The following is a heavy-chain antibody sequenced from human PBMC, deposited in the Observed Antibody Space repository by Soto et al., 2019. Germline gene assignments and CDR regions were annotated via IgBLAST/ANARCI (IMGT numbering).Heavy chain of an antibody. CDR3: AGGASYDYVWGSTSYYFDY. CDR1: GGSISSSSYY. V-gene: IGHV4-39*01. D-gene: IGHD3-16*01. Sequence: SETLSLTCTVSGGSISSSSYYWGWIRQPPGKGLEWIGSIYYSGSTYYNPSLKSRVTISVDTSKNQFSLKLSSVTAADTAVYYCAGGASYDYVWGSTSYYFDYWGQGTLVTVSS. CDR2: IYYSGST. J-gene: IGHJ4*02.